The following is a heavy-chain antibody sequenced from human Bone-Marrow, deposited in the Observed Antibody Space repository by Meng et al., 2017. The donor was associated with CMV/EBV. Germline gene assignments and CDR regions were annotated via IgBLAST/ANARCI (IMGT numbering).Heavy chain of an antibody. CDR3: ACQNPRSLTGYG. J-gene: IGHJ4*02. CDR1: GFTFSSYS. D-gene: IGHD3-9*01. Sequence: GESLKISCAASGFTFSSYSMNWVRQAPGKGLEWVSSISSSSSYIYYADSVKGRFTISRDNAKNSLYRQMNSLRAEDTAVYYCACQNPRSLTGYGWGQETLFTVSS. V-gene: IGHV3-21*01. CDR2: ISSSSSYI.